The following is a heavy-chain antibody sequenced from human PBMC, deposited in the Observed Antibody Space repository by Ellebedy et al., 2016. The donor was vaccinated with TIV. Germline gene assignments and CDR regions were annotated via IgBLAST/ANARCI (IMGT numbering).Heavy chain of an antibody. Sequence: AASVKVSCKASGYTFTGYYLHWARQAPGQGLAWMGWINPKSGGTNYAQKFQGRVTMTRNTSISTAYMELSRLRSDDTAVYYCAVLYYGSPRDYYYGMDVWGQGTTVTVSS. V-gene: IGHV1-2*02. J-gene: IGHJ6*02. D-gene: IGHD3-10*01. CDR1: GYTFTGYY. CDR2: INPKSGGT. CDR3: AVLYYGSPRDYYYGMDV.